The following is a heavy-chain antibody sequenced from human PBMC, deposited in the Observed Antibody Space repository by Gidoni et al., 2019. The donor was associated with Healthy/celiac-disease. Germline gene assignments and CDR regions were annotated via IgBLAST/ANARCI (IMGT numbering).Heavy chain of an antibody. CDR1: GGSFSGYY. J-gene: IGHJ4*02. D-gene: IGHD2-21*02. CDR3: ARRRKLTAIDY. CDR2: INHSGST. Sequence: QVQLQQWGAGLLKPSETLSLTCAVSGGSFSGYYWGWLRQPPGKGLEWIGEINHSGSTNYNPSLKRRVTISVDTSKNQFSLKLSSVTAADTAVYYCARRRKLTAIDYWGQGTLVTVSS. V-gene: IGHV4-34*01.